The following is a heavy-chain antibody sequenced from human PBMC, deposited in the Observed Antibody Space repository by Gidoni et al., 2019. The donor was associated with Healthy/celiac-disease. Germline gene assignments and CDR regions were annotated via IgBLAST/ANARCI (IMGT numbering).Heavy chain of an antibody. CDR2: ISSNGGST. J-gene: IGHJ4*02. D-gene: IGHD5-18*01. Sequence: EVQLVASGGGLVQPGGSLRLSCAAPGFPFRSYAMHWVRQAPGKGLEYVSAISSNGGSTYYANSVKGRFTISRDNSKNTLYLQMGSLRAEDMAVYYCARAHIGYSYGPVDYWGQGTLVTVSS. CDR1: GFPFRSYA. CDR3: ARAHIGYSYGPVDY. V-gene: IGHV3-64*01.